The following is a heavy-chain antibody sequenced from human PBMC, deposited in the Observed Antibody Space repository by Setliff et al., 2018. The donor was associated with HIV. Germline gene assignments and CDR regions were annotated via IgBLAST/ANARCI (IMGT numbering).Heavy chain of an antibody. CDR3: ARSRGSRYDTASNRRGYYYDF. CDR2: INHKGVT. V-gene: IGHV4-34*01. J-gene: IGHJ4*02. CDR1: GGAFNGYY. D-gene: IGHD3-3*01. Sequence: KASETLSLTCAVYGGAFNGYYWTWIRQSPGRGLEWIGEINHKGVTNYSPSLKRRVSISVDTSKNQFSLKLRSVTVADTAVYFCARSRGSRYDTASNRRGYYYDFWSQGTQVTVSS.